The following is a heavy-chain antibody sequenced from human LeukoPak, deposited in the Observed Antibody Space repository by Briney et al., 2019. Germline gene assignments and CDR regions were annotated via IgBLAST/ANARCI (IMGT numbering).Heavy chain of an antibody. V-gene: IGHV3-7*01. CDR3: ARDSVRKDDY. CDR1: GFSFSTYW. D-gene: IGHD1-26*01. Sequence: PGGSLRLSCAASGFSFSTYWMTWVRQAPGKGLEWVANINQDGSEKHYVDSVKGRFTISRDNAKNSSYLQMNSLRAEDTAVYYCARDSVRKDDYWGQGTLVTVSS. J-gene: IGHJ4*02. CDR2: INQDGSEK.